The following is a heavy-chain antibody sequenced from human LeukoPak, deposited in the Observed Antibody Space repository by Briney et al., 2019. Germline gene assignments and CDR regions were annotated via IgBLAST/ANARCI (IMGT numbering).Heavy chain of an antibody. D-gene: IGHD3-3*02. CDR3: EPGELAYANY. J-gene: IGHJ4*02. CDR1: GYTFTVYY. CDR2: INPNSGGT. Sequence: GASVKVSCKASGYTFTVYYMYWVRQAPGQGLEWMGWINPNSGGTNYTQKFQGRVTITRDTPISTAYMELSTLRSDDTAVYYCEPGELAYANYWGQGTLVTVSS. V-gene: IGHV1-2*02.